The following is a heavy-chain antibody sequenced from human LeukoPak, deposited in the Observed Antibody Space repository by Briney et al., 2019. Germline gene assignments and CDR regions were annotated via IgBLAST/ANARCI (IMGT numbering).Heavy chain of an antibody. CDR3: ARELIEMATIRKGDY. Sequence: ASVKVSCKASGYTFTSYYMHWVRQAPGQGLEWMGIINPSGGSTSYAQKFQGRVTMTRDTSTSTVYMELSSLRSEDTAVYYCARELIEMATIRKGDYWGQGTLVTVSS. D-gene: IGHD5-24*01. V-gene: IGHV1-46*01. CDR2: INPSGGST. J-gene: IGHJ4*02. CDR1: GYTFTSYY.